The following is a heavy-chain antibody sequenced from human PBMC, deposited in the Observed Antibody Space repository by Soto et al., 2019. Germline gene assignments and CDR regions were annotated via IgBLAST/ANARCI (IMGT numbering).Heavy chain of an antibody. D-gene: IGHD2-15*01. Sequence: SETLSLTCAVYGGSFSGYYWSWIRQPPGKGLEWIGEINHSGSTNYNPSLKSRVTISVDTSKNQFSLKLSSVTAADTAVYYCARGIGYCSGGSCLAGDYYYYYYMDVWGKGTTVTVSS. V-gene: IGHV4-34*01. CDR3: ARGIGYCSGGSCLAGDYYYYYYMDV. CDR1: GGSFSGYY. CDR2: INHSGST. J-gene: IGHJ6*03.